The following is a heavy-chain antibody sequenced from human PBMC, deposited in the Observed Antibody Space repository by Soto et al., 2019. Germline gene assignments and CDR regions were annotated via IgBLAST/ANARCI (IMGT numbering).Heavy chain of an antibody. CDR1: GYTFTSYG. Sequence: ASVKVSCKASGYTFTSYGISWVRQAPGQGLEWMGWISAYNGNTNYAQKLQGRVTMTTDTSTSTAYMELRSLRSDDTAVYYCARDGLLDIVVVVASFDYWGQGTLVTVSS. CDR3: ARDGLLDIVVVVASFDY. CDR2: ISAYNGNT. D-gene: IGHD2-15*01. J-gene: IGHJ4*02. V-gene: IGHV1-18*01.